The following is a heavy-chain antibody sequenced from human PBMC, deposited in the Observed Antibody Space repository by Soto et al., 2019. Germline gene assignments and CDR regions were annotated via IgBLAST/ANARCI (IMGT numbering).Heavy chain of an antibody. V-gene: IGHV1-69*01. D-gene: IGHD2-15*01. CDR1: GGTFSSYA. J-gene: IGHJ6*02. Sequence: QVQLVQSGAEVKKPGSSVKVSCKASGGTFSSYAISWVRQAPGHGLEWMGGIIPIFGTANYAQKCQGRVTITAEESTSTASMKLSSLRSEDTAVYYCARDRPALLLTYYGMDVWGQGTTVTVSS. CDR3: ARDRPALLLTYYGMDV. CDR2: IIPIFGTA.